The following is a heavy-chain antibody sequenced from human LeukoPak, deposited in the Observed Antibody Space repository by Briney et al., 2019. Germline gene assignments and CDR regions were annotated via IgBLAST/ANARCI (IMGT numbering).Heavy chain of an antibody. CDR2: INPSGGST. CDR3: ARFGSGWYALDY. CDR1: GYTFTSYY. D-gene: IGHD6-19*01. Sequence: ASVKVSCKASGYTFTSYYMHWVRQAPGQGLEWMGIINPSGGSTSYAQKFQGRVTMTRDTSISTAYMELSRLRSDDTAVYYCARFGSGWYALDYWGQGTLVTVSS. J-gene: IGHJ4*02. V-gene: IGHV1-46*01.